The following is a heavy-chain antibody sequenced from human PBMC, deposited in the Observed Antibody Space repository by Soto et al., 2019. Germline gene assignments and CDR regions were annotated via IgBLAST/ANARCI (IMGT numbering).Heavy chain of an antibody. D-gene: IGHD2-15*01. Sequence: GGSLRLSCAASGFTFSSYAMSWVRQAPGKGLEWVSAISGSGGSTYHADSVKGRFTISRDNSKNTLYLQMNSLRAEDTAVYYCAKDRDCSGGSCYWGYYYYYYGMDVWGQGTTVTVSS. J-gene: IGHJ6*02. CDR1: GFTFSSYA. CDR3: AKDRDCSGGSCYWGYYYYYYGMDV. V-gene: IGHV3-23*01. CDR2: ISGSGGST.